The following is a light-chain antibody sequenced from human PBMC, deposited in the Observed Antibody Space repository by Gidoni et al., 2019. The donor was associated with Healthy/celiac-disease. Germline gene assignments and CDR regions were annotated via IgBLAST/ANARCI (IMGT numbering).Light chain of an antibody. CDR3: QQYGSSPLT. CDR1: SSSY. J-gene: IGKJ4*01. V-gene: IGKV3-20*01. CDR2: GAS. Sequence: SSSYLAWYQQKPGQAPRLLIYGASSRATGIPDRFSGSWSGTDFTLTISRLEPEDFAVYYCQQYGSSPLTFGGGTKVEIK.